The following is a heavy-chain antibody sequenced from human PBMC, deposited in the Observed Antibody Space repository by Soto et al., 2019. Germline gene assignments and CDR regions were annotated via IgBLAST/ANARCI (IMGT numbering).Heavy chain of an antibody. J-gene: IGHJ4*02. CDR1: GLTFNNYD. CDR3: AKDRVGSGGYDFFDY. D-gene: IGHD5-12*01. Sequence: GGSLRLSCAASGLTFNNYDMTWVRQAPGKGLDWVSAISGSGGSTYYADSVKGRFTISRDNSKNTLYLQMNSLRAEDTAVYYCAKDRVGSGGYDFFDYWGQGTLVTVSS. CDR2: ISGSGGST. V-gene: IGHV3-23*01.